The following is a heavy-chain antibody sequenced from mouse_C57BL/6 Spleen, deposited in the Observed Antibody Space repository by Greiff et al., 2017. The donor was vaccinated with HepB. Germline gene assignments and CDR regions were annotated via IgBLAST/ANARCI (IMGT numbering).Heavy chain of an antibody. J-gene: IGHJ2*01. CDR2: INPNNGGT. CDR3: AKKDYYGSSLDY. Sequence: EVQLQQSGPELVKPGASVKMSCKASGYTFTDYNMHWVKQSHGKSLEWIGYINPNNGGTSYNQKFKGKPTLTVNKSSSTAYMELRSLTSEDSAVYYCAKKDYYGSSLDYWGQGTTLTVSS. CDR1: GYTFTDYN. D-gene: IGHD1-1*01. V-gene: IGHV1-22*01.